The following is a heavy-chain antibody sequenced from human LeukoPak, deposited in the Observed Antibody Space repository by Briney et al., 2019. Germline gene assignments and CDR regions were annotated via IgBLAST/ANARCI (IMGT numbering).Heavy chain of an antibody. CDR3: ARQVVEMATISAFDI. Sequence: SETLSLTCAVSGYSISSGYYWGWIRQPPGKGLEWIGSIYHSGSTYYNPSLKSRVAISVDTSKNQFTLKLSSVTAADTAVYYCARQVVEMATISAFDIWGQGTMVTVSS. V-gene: IGHV4-38-2*01. J-gene: IGHJ3*02. CDR1: GYSISSGYY. CDR2: IYHSGST. D-gene: IGHD5-24*01.